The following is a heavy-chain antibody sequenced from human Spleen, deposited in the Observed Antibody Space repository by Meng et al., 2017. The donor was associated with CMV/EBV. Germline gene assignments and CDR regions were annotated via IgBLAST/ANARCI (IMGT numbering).Heavy chain of an antibody. CDR2: ISSSGSTI. V-gene: IGHV3-11*04. D-gene: IGHD2-2*02. CDR1: GFTFSDYY. CDR3: ARAGLGYCSVTSCYNDY. J-gene: IGHJ4*02. Sequence: GESLKISCAASGFTFSDYYMSWIRQAPGKGLEWVSYISSSGSTIYYADSVKGRFTISRDNAKNSLYLQMSSLRAEDTAMYFCARAGLGYCSVTSCYNDYWGQGTLVTVSS.